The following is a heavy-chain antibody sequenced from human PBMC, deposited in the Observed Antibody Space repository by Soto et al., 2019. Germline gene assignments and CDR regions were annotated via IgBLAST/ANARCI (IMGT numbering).Heavy chain of an antibody. D-gene: IGHD4-17*01. V-gene: IGHV1-18*01. CDR1: GYSFTTSG. CDR3: ARRIYGDYDH. CDR2: ISTYNGNT. Sequence: ASVKVSCKASGYSFTTSGITWVRQAPGQGLEWMGWISTYNGNTNYAQKLQDRVTLTTDTSTSTAYMELRSLRSDDTAVYYCARRIYGDYDHCGKGTRVTVSS. J-gene: IGHJ4*02.